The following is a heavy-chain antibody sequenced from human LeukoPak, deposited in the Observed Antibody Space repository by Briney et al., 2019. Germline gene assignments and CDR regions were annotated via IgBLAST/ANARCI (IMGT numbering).Heavy chain of an antibody. J-gene: IGHJ5*02. CDR1: GYTFTSYG. CDR2: ISAYNGNT. D-gene: IGHD2-15*01. V-gene: IGHV1-18*01. Sequence: ASVKVSCKAPGYTFTSYGISWVRQAPGQGLEWMGWISAYNGNTNYAEKLQDRVTMTTDTPTSTAYMELRGLRSDDTAVYYCARSGTGYCSGGSCYKNWVDPWGQGTPVTVSS. CDR3: ARSGTGYCSGGSCYKNWVDP.